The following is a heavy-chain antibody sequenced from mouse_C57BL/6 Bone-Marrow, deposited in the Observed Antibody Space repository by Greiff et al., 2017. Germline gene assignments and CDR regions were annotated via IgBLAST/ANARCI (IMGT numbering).Heavy chain of an antibody. Sequence: EVKLMESGPGLVKPSQSLSLTCSVTGYSITSGYYWNWIRQFPGNKLEWMGYISYDGSNNYNPSLKNRISITRDTSKNQFFLKLNSVTTEDTATYYCARPYGSSFWFAYWGQGTLVTVSA. CDR1: GYSITSGYY. V-gene: IGHV3-6*01. J-gene: IGHJ3*01. CDR3: ARPYGSSFWFAY. D-gene: IGHD1-1*01. CDR2: ISYDGSN.